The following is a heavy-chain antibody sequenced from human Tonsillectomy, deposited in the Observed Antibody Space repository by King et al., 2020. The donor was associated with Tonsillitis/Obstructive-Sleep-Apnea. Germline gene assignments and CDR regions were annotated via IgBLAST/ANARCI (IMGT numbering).Heavy chain of an antibody. CDR3: AMGQVHYDFWSGYYNHSDY. Sequence: VQLVESGGGLVKPGGSLRLSCAASGFTFSSYSMNWVRQAPGKGLEWVSSISSSSSYIYYADSVKGRFTISRDNAKNSLYLQMNSLRAEDTAVYYCAMGQVHYDFWSGYYNHSDYWGQGTLVTVSS. V-gene: IGHV3-21*01. J-gene: IGHJ4*02. D-gene: IGHD3-3*01. CDR1: GFTFSSYS. CDR2: ISSSSSYI.